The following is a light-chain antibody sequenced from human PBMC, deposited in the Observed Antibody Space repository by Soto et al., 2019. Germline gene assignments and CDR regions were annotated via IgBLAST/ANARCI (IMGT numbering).Light chain of an antibody. CDR1: QSVRSSH. V-gene: IGKV3-20*01. J-gene: IGKJ4*01. CDR3: PQYSSSPLT. CDR2: GTS. Sequence: EIVLTQSPGTLSLSPGERATLSCRASQSVRSSHLAWYQQMPGQAPRLLIYGTSNRATGIPDRFSGSGSGTDFTLTISRLEPEDFAVYYCPQYSSSPLTFGGGPKVEIK.